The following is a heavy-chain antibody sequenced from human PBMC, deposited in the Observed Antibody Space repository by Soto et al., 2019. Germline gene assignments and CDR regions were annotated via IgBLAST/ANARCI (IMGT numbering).Heavy chain of an antibody. V-gene: IGHV1-18*01. CDR2: ISAYNGNT. Sequence: QVQLVQSGAEVKKPGASVKVSCKASGYTFIDYGFSWVRQAPGQGLEWMGWISAYNGNTRNAQKFQGRLTMTRETSTSTASVEMMCLISDEAEVYYCARDDRVYGYYGVNVDSCGQGIQVTVCS. CDR1: GYTFIDYG. CDR3: ARDDRVYGYYGVNVDS. J-gene: IGHJ4*02. D-gene: IGHD4-17*01.